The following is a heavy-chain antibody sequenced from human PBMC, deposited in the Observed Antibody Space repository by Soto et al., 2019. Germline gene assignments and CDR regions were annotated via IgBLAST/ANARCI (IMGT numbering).Heavy chain of an antibody. D-gene: IGHD2-15*01. Sequence: QMQLVQSGPEVKKPGTSVKVSCKASGFTFTSSAMQWVRQARGQRLEWIGWIVVGSGHTNYAQKFQERVTITRDMSTSTAYMELSRLRSEDTAVYYCAADSRYCSGGNCENYWGQGTLVTVSS. CDR1: GFTFTSSA. J-gene: IGHJ4*02. V-gene: IGHV1-58*02. CDR2: IVVGSGHT. CDR3: AADSRYCSGGNCENY.